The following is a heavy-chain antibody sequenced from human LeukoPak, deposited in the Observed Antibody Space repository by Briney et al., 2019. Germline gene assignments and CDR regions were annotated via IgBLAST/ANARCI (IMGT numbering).Heavy chain of an antibody. CDR3: AREIAAAGTHYYYYMDV. J-gene: IGHJ6*03. CDR2: INPNSGGA. Sequence: ASVKVSCKASGGTFSSYAISWVRQATGQGLEWMGWINPNSGGANYAQKFQGRVTMTRDTSISTAYMELSRLRSDDTAVYYCAREIAAAGTHYYYYMDVWGKGTTVTVSS. V-gene: IGHV1-2*02. D-gene: IGHD6-13*01. CDR1: GGTFSSYA.